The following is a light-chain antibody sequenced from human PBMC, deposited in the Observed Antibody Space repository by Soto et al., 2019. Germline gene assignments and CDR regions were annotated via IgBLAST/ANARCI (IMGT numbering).Light chain of an antibody. Sequence: DIPMTQSPSTLSASVGDRVTITCRASQSISTWLAWYQQEPGKAPKLLIHKASSLQSGVPSRFSGSGSGTDFTRTISSLHPDDFAAYYCQQYNSYSPTFGQGTRVEIK. CDR2: KAS. CDR1: QSISTW. V-gene: IGKV1-5*03. CDR3: QQYNSYSPT. J-gene: IGKJ1*01.